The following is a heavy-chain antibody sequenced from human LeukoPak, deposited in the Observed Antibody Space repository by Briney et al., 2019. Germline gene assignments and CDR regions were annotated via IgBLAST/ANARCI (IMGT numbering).Heavy chain of an antibody. CDR2: MNPNSSNT. D-gene: IGHD6-6*01. CDR3: ARVPFSSSLDFYYYYYVDV. V-gene: IGHV1-8*01. Sequence: ASVKVSCKASGYTFTSYDINWVRQATGQGLEWMGWMNPNSSNTGYAQKFQGRVTMTRNTPISTAYMELSSLRSEDTAVYYCARVPFSSSLDFYYYYYVDVWGKGTTVTVSS. J-gene: IGHJ6*03. CDR1: GYTFTSYD.